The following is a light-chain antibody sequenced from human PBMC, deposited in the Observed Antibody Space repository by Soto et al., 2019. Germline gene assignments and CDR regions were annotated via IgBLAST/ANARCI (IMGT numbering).Light chain of an antibody. V-gene: IGKV3D-20*02. CDR3: QQRTDRPPWT. Sequence: EIVLTQSPGTLSLSPGERATLSCRASQSVSSRFLAWYQQKPGQAPRLLMYGASSRATGIPDRFSGTGSGTDFTLTISRLEPEDFAVYYCQQRTDRPPWTFGQGTKVESK. J-gene: IGKJ1*01. CDR2: GAS. CDR1: QSVSSRF.